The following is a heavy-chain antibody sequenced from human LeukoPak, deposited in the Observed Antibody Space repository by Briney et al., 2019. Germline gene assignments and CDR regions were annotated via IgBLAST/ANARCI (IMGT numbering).Heavy chain of an antibody. D-gene: IGHD1-26*01. CDR2: INAGNGNT. CDR1: GYTFTSYA. Sequence: GASVKVSCKASGYTFTSYAMHWVRQAPGQRLEWMGWINAGNGNTKYLQKFQGRVTITRDTSASTAYMELSSLRSEDTAVYYCARDHGGATGYWGQGTLVTVSS. V-gene: IGHV1-3*01. CDR3: ARDHGGATGY. J-gene: IGHJ4*02.